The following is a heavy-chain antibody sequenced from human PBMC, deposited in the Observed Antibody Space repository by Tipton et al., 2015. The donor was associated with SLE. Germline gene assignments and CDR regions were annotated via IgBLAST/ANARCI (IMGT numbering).Heavy chain of an antibody. CDR1: GFTFSSYS. CDR2: ISSSSSYI. J-gene: IGHJ3*02. D-gene: IGHD2-2*01. Sequence: SLRLSCAASGFTFSSYSMNWVRQAPGKGLEWVSSISSSSSYIYYADSVKGRFTISRDNAKNSLYLQMNSLRAEDTAVYYCTRWCFGSTSCQGAFDIWGQGTMVTVSS. V-gene: IGHV3-21*01. CDR3: TRWCFGSTSCQGAFDI.